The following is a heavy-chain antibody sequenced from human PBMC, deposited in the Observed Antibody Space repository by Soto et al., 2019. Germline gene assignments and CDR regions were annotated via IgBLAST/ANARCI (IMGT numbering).Heavy chain of an antibody. V-gene: IGHV4-59*08. Sequence: QVQLQESGPGLVKPSETLSLTCTVSGGSISSYYWSWIRQPPGKGLEWIGYIFYTGSTNYNPSLKRRVPISVDTSRNLCSRKLRSVTAADTAVYYFARQDGYYSYLDVWCKGTTVTVSS. J-gene: IGHJ6*03. CDR2: IFYTGST. CDR1: GGSISSYY. CDR3: ARQDGYYSYLDV.